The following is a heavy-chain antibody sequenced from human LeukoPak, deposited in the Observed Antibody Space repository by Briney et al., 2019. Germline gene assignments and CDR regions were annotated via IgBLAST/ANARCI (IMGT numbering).Heavy chain of an antibody. CDR1: GFTFSIYW. J-gene: IGHJ3*01. CDR3: ARYYYNDNGYSEDAFDL. V-gene: IGHV3-7*01. Sequence: PGGSLRLSCAASGFTFSIYWMTWVRQAPGKGLEWVANIKEDGSEKNYVDSMEGRFTISRDNAKNSLYLQMNSLRAEDTAVYYCARYYYNDNGYSEDAFDLWGQGTMVTVSS. CDR2: IKEDGSEK. D-gene: IGHD3-22*01.